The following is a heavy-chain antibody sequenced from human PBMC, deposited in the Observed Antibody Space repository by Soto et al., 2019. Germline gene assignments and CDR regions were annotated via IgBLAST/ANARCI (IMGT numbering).Heavy chain of an antibody. CDR1: GYMFTSYY. V-gene: IGHV1-46*01. D-gene: IGHD3-10*01. Sequence: QEQLVQSGAEVKKPGASVKISCKASGYMFTSYYVHWVRQAPGQGLEWMGIINPNGGSISYAQKSPRRVTTTRDTSTSTVYMELRRLRYEDTAVYYCAVGTMIIGELLMDSWFDSWGQGTVVTVSP. CDR3: AVGTMIIGELLMDSWFDS. J-gene: IGHJ5*02. CDR2: INPNGGSI.